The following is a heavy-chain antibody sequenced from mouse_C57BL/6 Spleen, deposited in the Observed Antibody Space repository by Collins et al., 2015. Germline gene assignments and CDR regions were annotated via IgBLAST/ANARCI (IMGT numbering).Heavy chain of an antibody. CDR1: GYTFTSYW. CDR3: ARGHDYDETWFAY. D-gene: IGHD2-4*01. CDR2: IDPNSGGT. J-gene: IGHJ3*01. Sequence: QVQLQQPGAELVKPGASVKLSCKASGYTFTSYWMHWVKQRPGRGLEWIGRIDPNSGGTKYNEKFKNKATLTVDKPSSTAYMPLSSLTSEDSAVYYCARGHDYDETWFAYWGQGTLVTVSA. V-gene: IGHV1-72*01.